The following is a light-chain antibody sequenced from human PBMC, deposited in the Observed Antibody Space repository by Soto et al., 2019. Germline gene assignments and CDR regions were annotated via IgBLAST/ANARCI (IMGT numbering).Light chain of an antibody. J-gene: IGKJ5*01. Sequence: DIQMPQSPSSVSASVGDRVTITCRASQGITNRLAWYQQKPGKAPKLLIYEASSLQSGVPSRISGSGSGTDFTLTISSLQPEDFATYYCQQANSFPITFGQGTRLEIK. CDR3: QQANSFPIT. CDR1: QGITNR. CDR2: EAS. V-gene: IGKV1D-12*01.